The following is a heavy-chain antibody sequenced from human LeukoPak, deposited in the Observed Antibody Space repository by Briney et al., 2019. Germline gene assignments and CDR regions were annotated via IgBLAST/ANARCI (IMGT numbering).Heavy chain of an antibody. J-gene: IGHJ5*02. V-gene: IGHV4-31*11. CDR3: ASRGPYCSSTSCYKDGPQTWFDP. Sequence: SETLSLTCAVYGGSFSGYYWSWIRQHPGKGLEWIGYIYYSGSTYYNPSLKSRVTISVDTSKNQFSLKLSSVTAADTAVYYCASRGPYCSSTSCYKDGPQTWFDPWGQGTLVTVSS. CDR2: IYYSGST. CDR1: GGSFSGYY. D-gene: IGHD2-2*02.